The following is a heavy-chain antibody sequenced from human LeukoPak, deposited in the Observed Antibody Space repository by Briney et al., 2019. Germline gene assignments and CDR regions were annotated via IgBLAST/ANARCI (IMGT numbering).Heavy chain of an antibody. CDR3: ARDRDYYDSSGGMNAFDI. D-gene: IGHD3-22*01. V-gene: IGHV3-21*01. Sequence: GSLRLSCAASGFTFSAYSMNWVRQAPGKGLEWVSSISSSSSYIYYADSVKGRFTISRDNAKNSLYLQMNSLRAEDTAVFYCARDRDYYDSSGGMNAFDIWGQGTMVTVSS. J-gene: IGHJ3*02. CDR2: ISSSSSYI. CDR1: GFTFSAYS.